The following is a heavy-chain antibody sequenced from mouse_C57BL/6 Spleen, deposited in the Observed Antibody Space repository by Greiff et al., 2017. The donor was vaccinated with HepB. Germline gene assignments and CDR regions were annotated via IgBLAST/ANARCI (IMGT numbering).Heavy chain of an antibody. Sequence: QVQLKESGAELARPGASVKLSCKASGYTFTSYGISWVKQRTGQGLEWIGEIYPRSGNTYYNEKFKGKATLTADKSSSTAYMELRSLTSEDSAVYFCASHDYDEYYYAMDYWGQGTSVTVSS. V-gene: IGHV1-81*01. CDR2: IYPRSGNT. CDR3: ASHDYDEYYYAMDY. D-gene: IGHD2-4*01. J-gene: IGHJ4*01. CDR1: GYTFTSYG.